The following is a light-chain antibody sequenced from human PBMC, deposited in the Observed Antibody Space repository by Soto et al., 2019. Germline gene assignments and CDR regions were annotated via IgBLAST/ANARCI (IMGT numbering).Light chain of an antibody. V-gene: IGKV1-39*01. Sequence: DIQMTQSPSSLSASVGDRVTITCRASQSISRYLNWYQQKPGKAPNLLIYVASSLQSEVPSRFSGSGSGTDFTLTITSLQPEDFETYYCQQSYGTPITFGQGTRLDIX. CDR3: QQSYGTPIT. J-gene: IGKJ5*01. CDR2: VAS. CDR1: QSISRY.